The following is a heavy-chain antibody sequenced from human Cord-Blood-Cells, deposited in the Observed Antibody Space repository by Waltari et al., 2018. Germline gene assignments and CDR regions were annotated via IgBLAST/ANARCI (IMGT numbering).Heavy chain of an antibody. CDR1: GFTFSNAW. Sequence: EVQLVESGGGLVKPGGSLRLSCAASGFTFSNAWMSWVRQAPGKGLEWVGRMKSKTDGWTTDYAAPVKGIFTISIDDSKNTLYLQMNSLKTEDTAVYYCTTDIVVPAANAFDIWGQGTMVTVSS. CDR3: TTDIVVPAANAFDI. V-gene: IGHV3-15*01. D-gene: IGHD2-2*01. J-gene: IGHJ3*02. CDR2: MKSKTDGWTT.